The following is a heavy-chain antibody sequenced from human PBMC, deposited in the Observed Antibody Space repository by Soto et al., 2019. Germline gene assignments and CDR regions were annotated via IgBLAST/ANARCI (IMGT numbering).Heavy chain of an antibody. J-gene: IGHJ6*02. D-gene: IGHD2-15*01. CDR2: IIPIFGTA. CDR3: AREDIVVVVAATRPYYYYGMDV. V-gene: IGHV1-69*01. Sequence: QVQLVQSGAEVKKPGSSVKVSCKASGGTFSSYAISWVRQAPGQGLEWMGGIIPIFGTANYAQKFQGRVTITADESTSTGYMELSSLRSEDTAVYYCAREDIVVVVAATRPYYYYGMDVWGQGTTVTVSS. CDR1: GGTFSSYA.